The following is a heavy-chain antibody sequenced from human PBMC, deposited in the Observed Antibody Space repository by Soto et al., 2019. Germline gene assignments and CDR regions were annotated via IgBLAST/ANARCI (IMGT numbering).Heavy chain of an antibody. CDR3: ARGQDFGTTRRAHAFDI. Sequence: GGSLRLSCAASGFTFSSYSMNWVRQAPGKGLEWVSYISSSSSTIYYADSVQGGFTISRDNAKNSLYLQMNSLRAEDTAVYYCARGQDFGTTRRAHAFDIWGQGTMVTVSS. CDR2: ISSSSSTI. J-gene: IGHJ3*02. CDR1: GFTFSSYS. D-gene: IGHD1-1*01. V-gene: IGHV3-48*01.